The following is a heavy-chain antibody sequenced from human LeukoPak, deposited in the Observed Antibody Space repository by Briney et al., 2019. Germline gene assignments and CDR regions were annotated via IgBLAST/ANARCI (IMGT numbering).Heavy chain of an antibody. D-gene: IGHD3-22*01. V-gene: IGHV3-21*01. J-gene: IGHJ3*02. Sequence: NPGGSLRLSCAASRFTFSSYSMNWVRQAPGKGLEWVSAISGSGGGTYYADSVKGRFTISRDNAKNSLYLQMNSLRAEDTAVYYCARLGLERITMIVGAFDIWGQGTMVTVSS. CDR3: ARLGLERITMIVGAFDI. CDR1: RFTFSSYS. CDR2: ISGSGGGT.